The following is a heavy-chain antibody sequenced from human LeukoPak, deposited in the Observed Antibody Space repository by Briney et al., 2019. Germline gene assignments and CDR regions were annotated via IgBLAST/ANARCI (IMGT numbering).Heavy chain of an antibody. D-gene: IGHD5-18*01. J-gene: IGHJ4*02. CDR3: ARGRGYSYGQNDY. V-gene: IGHV4-61*02. CDR1: GGSISSGSYY. CDR2: IYTSGST. Sequence: PSQTLSLTCTVSGGSISSGSYYWSWIRQPAGKGLEWIGRIYTSGSTNYNPSLKSRVTIPVDTSKNQFSLKLSSVTAADTAVYYCARGRGYSYGQNDYWGQGTLSPSPQ.